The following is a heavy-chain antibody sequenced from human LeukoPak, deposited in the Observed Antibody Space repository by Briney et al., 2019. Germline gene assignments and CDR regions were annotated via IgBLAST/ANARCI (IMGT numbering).Heavy chain of an antibody. Sequence: GESLKISCKGSGYSFTSYWIGWVRQMPGKGLEWMGIIYPGDSDTRYSPSFQGQVTISADKSISTAYLQWSSLEASDTAMYYCARENEYSSSAVDYWGQGTLVTVSS. CDR1: GYSFTSYW. D-gene: IGHD6-6*01. V-gene: IGHV5-51*01. CDR3: ARENEYSSSAVDY. J-gene: IGHJ4*02. CDR2: IYPGDSDT.